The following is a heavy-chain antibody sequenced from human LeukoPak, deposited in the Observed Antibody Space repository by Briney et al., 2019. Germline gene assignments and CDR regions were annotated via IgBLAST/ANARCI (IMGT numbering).Heavy chain of an antibody. CDR1: GFTFSNAW. CDR2: IKSKTDGGAT. D-gene: IGHD2-21*02. Sequence: GGSLRLSCAASGFTFSNAWMSWVRQAPGKGLEWVGRIKSKTDGGATDYAAPVKGRFTISRDDSKNTLYLQMNSLKTEVTAVYYCTTESIVVVTLDAFDIWGQGTMVTVSS. CDR3: TTESIVVVTLDAFDI. V-gene: IGHV3-15*01. J-gene: IGHJ3*02.